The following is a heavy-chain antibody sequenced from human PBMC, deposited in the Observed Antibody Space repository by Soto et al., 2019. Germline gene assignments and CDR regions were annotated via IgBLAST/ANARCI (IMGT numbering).Heavy chain of an antibody. J-gene: IGHJ6*02. Sequence: GASVKVSCKASGGTFSSYAISWVRQAPGQGLEWMGGIIPIFGTANYAQKFQGRVTITADESTSTAYMELSSLRSEDTAVYYCARSTPHYDFWSGLNYYYYGMDVWGQGTTVTVS. D-gene: IGHD3-3*01. CDR3: ARSTPHYDFWSGLNYYYYGMDV. CDR2: IIPIFGTA. CDR1: GGTFSSYA. V-gene: IGHV1-69*13.